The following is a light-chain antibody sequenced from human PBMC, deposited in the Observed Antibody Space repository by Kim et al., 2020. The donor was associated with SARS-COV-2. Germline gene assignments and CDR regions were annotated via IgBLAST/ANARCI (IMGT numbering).Light chain of an antibody. J-gene: IGKJ4*01. Sequence: AYVGDRVTIDCRASQGSSGYLAWYQKNSGKAPKSLIYAASTVQSGVPSRFSGSGTGTEFTSTITSMLPEDSASYYCQQLSIYPVTFGGVTKVDIK. CDR3: QQLSIYPVT. CDR2: AAS. CDR1: QGSSGY. V-gene: IGKV1-9*01.